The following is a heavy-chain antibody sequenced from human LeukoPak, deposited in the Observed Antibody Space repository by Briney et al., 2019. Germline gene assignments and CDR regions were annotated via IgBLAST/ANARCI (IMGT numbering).Heavy chain of an antibody. J-gene: IGHJ4*02. D-gene: IGHD1-1*01. V-gene: IGHV4-34*01. CDR3: ARHRSSLFWLERRGYYFDY. CDR1: GGSFSGYY. CDR2: INHSGST. Sequence: PSETLSLTCAVYGGSFSGYYWSWIRQPPGKGLEWIGEINHSGSTNYNPSLKSRVTISVDTSKNQFSLKLSSVTAADTAVYYCARHRSSLFWLERRGYYFDYWGQGTLVTVSS.